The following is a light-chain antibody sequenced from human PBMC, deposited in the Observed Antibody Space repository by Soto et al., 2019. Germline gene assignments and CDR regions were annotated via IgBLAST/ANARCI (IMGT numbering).Light chain of an antibody. V-gene: IGLV2-11*01. Sequence: QSALTQPRSVSGSPGQSVTISCTGTSSDVGGYNYVSWYQQHPGKAPKRMIYDVSKRPSGVPDRFSGSKSGNTASLTISGLQAEDEADYYCCSYAGSYTSHVVFGGGTQLTVL. CDR2: DVS. J-gene: IGLJ2*01. CDR1: SSDVGGYNY. CDR3: CSYAGSYTSHVV.